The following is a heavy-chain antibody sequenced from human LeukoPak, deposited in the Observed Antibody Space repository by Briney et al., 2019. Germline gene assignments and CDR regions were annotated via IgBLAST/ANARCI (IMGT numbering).Heavy chain of an antibody. CDR3: ARDKYYDRYFDS. D-gene: IGHD3-22*01. CDR2: IKQDGSEK. J-gene: IGHJ4*02. CDR1: GFNFNSNW. V-gene: IGHV3-7*01. Sequence: GGSLRLSCVGSGFNFNSNWMSWVRQAPGKGLEWVANIKQDGSEKFYVDSVKGRFTISRDNAKNSVSLQMNSLRVEDTAVYYCARDKYYDRYFDSWGQGTLATVSS.